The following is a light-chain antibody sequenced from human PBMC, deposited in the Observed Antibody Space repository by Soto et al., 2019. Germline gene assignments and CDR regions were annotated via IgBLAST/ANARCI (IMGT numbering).Light chain of an antibody. J-gene: IGKJ1*01. Sequence: DIQMTQSPSSLSASVGDRVTITCRASQTISSWLAWYQQKPGKAHKLLIYKASTLKSGVPSRFSGSGSGTEFTLTISSLQPDDFATSYCQHYNSYSEAVGQGTKV. CDR2: KAS. V-gene: IGKV1-5*03. CDR1: QTISSW. CDR3: QHYNSYSEA.